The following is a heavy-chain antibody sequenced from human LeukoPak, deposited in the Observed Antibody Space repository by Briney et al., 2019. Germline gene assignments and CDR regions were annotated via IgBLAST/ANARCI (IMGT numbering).Heavy chain of an antibody. CDR1: GITFSSYA. CDR2: ISYDGSNK. CDR3: ARDRQVELRYHDAFDI. Sequence: GGSLRLSCAASGITFSSYAMHWVRQAPGKGLEWVVVISYDGSNKYYADSVKGRFTISRDNSKNTLYLQMNSLRAEDTAVYYCARDRQVELRYHDAFDIWGQGTMVTVSS. V-gene: IGHV3-30-3*01. D-gene: IGHD1-7*01. J-gene: IGHJ3*02.